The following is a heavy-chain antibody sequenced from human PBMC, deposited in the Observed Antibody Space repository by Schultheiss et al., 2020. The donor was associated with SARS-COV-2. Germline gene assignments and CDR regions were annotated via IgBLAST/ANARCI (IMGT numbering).Heavy chain of an antibody. CDR2: ISSNGGST. CDR1: GFTFSSYA. CDR3: ARGGGVEMAHAFDI. D-gene: IGHD5-24*01. J-gene: IGHJ3*02. Sequence: GGSLRLSCSASGFTFSSYAMHWVRQAPGKGLEYVSAISSNGGSTYYADSVKGRFTISRDNSKNTLYLQMNSLRAEDTAVYYCARGGGVEMAHAFDIWGQGTTVTVSS. V-gene: IGHV3-64*04.